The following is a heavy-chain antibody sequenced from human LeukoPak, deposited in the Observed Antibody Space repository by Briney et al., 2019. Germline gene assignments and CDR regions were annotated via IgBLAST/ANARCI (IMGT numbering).Heavy chain of an antibody. J-gene: IGHJ4*02. Sequence: PSETLSLTCIVSGGSISSYYWSWIRQPPGKGLEWIGYIYYTGSTNYDPSPKSRVTISVDTSKNHFSLKLSSVTAADTAVYYCVREKYVGYDHIFEYWGQGTPVTVSS. CDR3: VREKYVGYDHIFEY. D-gene: IGHD5-12*01. CDR1: GGSISSYY. CDR2: IYYTGST. V-gene: IGHV4-59*01.